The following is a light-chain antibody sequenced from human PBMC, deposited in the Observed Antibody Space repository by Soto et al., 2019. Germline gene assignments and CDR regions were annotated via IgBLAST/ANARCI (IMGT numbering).Light chain of an antibody. J-gene: IGKJ1*01. CDR2: KAS. CDR1: QSISSW. CDR3: QQYNSYPET. V-gene: IGKV1-5*03. Sequence: DIPMTQSPSTLSASVGDRVSITCRASQSISSWLAWYQQKAGKAPKLLIYKASSLESGVPSRFSGSGSGTEFTLTISSLQPDDFATYYCQQYNSYPETFGQGTKVEIK.